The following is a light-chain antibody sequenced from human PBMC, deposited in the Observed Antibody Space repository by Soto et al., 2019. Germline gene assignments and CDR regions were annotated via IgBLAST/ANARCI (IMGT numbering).Light chain of an antibody. CDR2: EVF. CDR3: MHTIQPLLT. CDR1: QSLLHTDGKTY. Sequence: DVVMTQTPLSLSVTPGQPASISCKSSQSLLHTDGKTYLYWYLQKPGHPPQLLIYEVFNRFSGVPDRFSGSGSGPDVTLKLSRVEADDVGTYYCMHTIQPLLTFGGGPKVEI. J-gene: IGKJ4*01. V-gene: IGKV2D-29*01.